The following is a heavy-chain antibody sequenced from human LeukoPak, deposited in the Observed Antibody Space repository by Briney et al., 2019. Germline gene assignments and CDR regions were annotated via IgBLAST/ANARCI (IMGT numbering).Heavy chain of an antibody. J-gene: IGHJ6*02. CDR1: GYTFTSYY. CDR2: INPSGGST. Sequence: ASVKVSCKASGYTFTSYYMHWVRQAPGQGLEWMGIINPSGGSTSYAQKFQGRVTMTRDTSTSTVYMELSSLRSEDTAVYYCARDGTTTVPPGGYGMDVWGQGTTVTVSS. D-gene: IGHD4-11*01. CDR3: ARDGTTTVPPGGYGMDV. V-gene: IGHV1-46*01.